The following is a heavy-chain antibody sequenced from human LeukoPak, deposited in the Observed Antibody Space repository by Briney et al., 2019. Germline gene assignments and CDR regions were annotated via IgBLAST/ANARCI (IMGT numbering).Heavy chain of an antibody. CDR3: AKDLYLTGYSFDY. D-gene: IGHD3-9*01. Sequence: GGSLRLSCAASGFTFSSYGMHWVRQAPGKGLEWVAVISYDGSNKYYAGSVKGRFTISRDNSKNTLYLQMNSLRAEDTAVYYCAKDLYLTGYSFDYWGQGTLVTVSS. V-gene: IGHV3-30*18. J-gene: IGHJ4*02. CDR1: GFTFSSYG. CDR2: ISYDGSNK.